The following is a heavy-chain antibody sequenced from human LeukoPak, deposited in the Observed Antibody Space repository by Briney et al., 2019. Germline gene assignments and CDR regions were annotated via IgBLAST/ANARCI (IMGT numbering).Heavy chain of an antibody. CDR1: GGSISSGDYY. J-gene: IGHJ4*02. CDR3: ARRKVTTDLDY. V-gene: IGHV4-30-4*01. Sequence: SQTLSLTCTVSGGSISSGDYYWSWIRQPPGKGLEWTGYIYYSGSTSYNPSLKSRLTISLDTSKNQFSLKLRSVTAADTAVYYCARRKVTTDLDYWGQGTLVTVSS. D-gene: IGHD4-17*01. CDR2: IYYSGST.